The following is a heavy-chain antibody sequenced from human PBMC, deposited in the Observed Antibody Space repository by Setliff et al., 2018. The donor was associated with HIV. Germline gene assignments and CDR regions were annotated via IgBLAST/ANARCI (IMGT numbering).Heavy chain of an antibody. Sequence: SETLSLTCTVSGGSINSGGYSRSWTRQPPGKGLEWIGYIYTTGSTNYNPSLKSRVTMSVDTSKNQFSLRLTSVTAADTAVYYCVKHFWTDYYDWRDTGAFDLWGQGTMVTVSS. J-gene: IGHJ3*01. CDR2: IYTTGST. V-gene: IGHV4-61*08. CDR3: VKHFWTDYYDWRDTGAFDL. D-gene: IGHD3-22*01. CDR1: GGSINSGGYS.